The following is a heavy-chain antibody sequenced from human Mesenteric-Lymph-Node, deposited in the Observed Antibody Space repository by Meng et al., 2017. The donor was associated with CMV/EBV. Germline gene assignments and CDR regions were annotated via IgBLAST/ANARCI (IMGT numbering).Heavy chain of an antibody. V-gene: IGHV4-34*01. CDR3: ARGLNWGPPLDY. D-gene: IGHD7-27*01. J-gene: IGHJ4*02. CDR1: GGSFSGYY. CDR2: INHSGST. Sequence: SETPSLTCAVYGGSFSGYYWSWIRQPPGKGLEWIGEINHSGSTNYNPSLKSRVTISVDTSKNQFSLKLSSVTAADTAVYYCARGLNWGPPLDYWGQGTLVTVSS.